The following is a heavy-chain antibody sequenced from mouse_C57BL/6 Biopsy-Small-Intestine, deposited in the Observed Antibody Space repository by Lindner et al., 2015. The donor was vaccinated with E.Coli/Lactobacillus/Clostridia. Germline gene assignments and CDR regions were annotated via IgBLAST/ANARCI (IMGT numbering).Heavy chain of an antibody. CDR1: GYAFSNSW. J-gene: IGHJ2*01. CDR2: IYPGDGDT. V-gene: IGHV1-82*01. Sequence: VQLQESGPELVKPGASVKISCKASGYAFSNSWMNWVKQRPGKGLEWIGRIYPGDGDTNYNGKFKGKATLTADKSSSTAYMQLSSLTSEDSAVYFCARSVGTYFDYWGQGTTLTVSS. CDR3: ARSVGTYFDY. D-gene: IGHD3-3*01.